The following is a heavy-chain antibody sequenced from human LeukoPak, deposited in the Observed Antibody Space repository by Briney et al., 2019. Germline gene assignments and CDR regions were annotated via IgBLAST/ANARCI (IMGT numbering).Heavy chain of an antibody. CDR3: AKEGYYGSGSYPYYFDF. D-gene: IGHD3-10*01. J-gene: IGHJ4*02. Sequence: GGSLRLSCAATGFTFRDYAMSWVRQAPGKGLEWVSGIKNSGGSTFYADSVQGRFTISRDNSKNTLYLQMISLRADDAAVYYCAKEGYYGSGSYPYYFDFWGQGTLVTVSS. CDR1: GFTFRDYA. CDR2: IKNSGGST. V-gene: IGHV3-23*01.